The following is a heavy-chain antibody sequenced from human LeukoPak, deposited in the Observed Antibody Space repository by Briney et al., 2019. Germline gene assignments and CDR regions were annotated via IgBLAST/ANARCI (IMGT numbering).Heavy chain of an antibody. CDR1: GGSISSYY. Sequence: PSETLSLTCTVSGGSISSYYWSWIRQPPGKGLEWIGYIYYCGSTSYNPSLKSRVTLSVGTSKNQFSLKLSSVTAADTAVYYCARVPNSGWYYFDYWGQGTLVTVFS. V-gene: IGHV4-59*01. D-gene: IGHD6-19*01. J-gene: IGHJ4*02. CDR3: ARVPNSGWYYFDY. CDR2: IYYCGST.